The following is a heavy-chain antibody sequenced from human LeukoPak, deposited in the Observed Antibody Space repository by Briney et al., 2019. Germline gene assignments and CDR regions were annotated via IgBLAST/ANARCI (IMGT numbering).Heavy chain of an antibody. CDR2: IYTSGST. CDR1: GGSISSGSYY. CDR3: AVARYSSSWYHVC. J-gene: IGHJ4*02. V-gene: IGHV4-61*02. D-gene: IGHD6-13*01. Sequence: SQTLSLTCTVSGGSISSGSYYWSWIRQPAGKGLEWIGRIYTSGSTNYNPSLKSRVTISVDTSKNQFSLKLGSVTAADTAVYYCAVARYSSSWYHVCWGQGTLVTVSS.